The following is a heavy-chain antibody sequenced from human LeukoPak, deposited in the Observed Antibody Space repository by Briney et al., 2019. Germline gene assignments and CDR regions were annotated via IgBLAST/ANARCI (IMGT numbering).Heavy chain of an antibody. J-gene: IGHJ4*02. Sequence: GGSLRLSCAASGFTFTTYWMHWVRQAPGKGLEWVSYISSSSSTIYYADSVKGRFTISRDNAKNSLYLQMNSLRAEDTAVYYCARQAVTTGEINDYWGQGTLVTVSS. CDR1: GFTFTTYW. CDR3: ARQAVTTGEINDY. V-gene: IGHV3-48*01. D-gene: IGHD4-17*01. CDR2: ISSSSSTI.